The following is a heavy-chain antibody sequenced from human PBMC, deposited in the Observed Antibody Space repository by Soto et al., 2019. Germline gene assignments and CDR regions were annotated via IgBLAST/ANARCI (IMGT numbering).Heavy chain of an antibody. J-gene: IGHJ4*02. CDR1: GFTFSSYW. CDR3: VEEGSSSSEDY. D-gene: IGHD6-6*01. V-gene: IGHV3-74*01. CDR2: IKRDGSGT. Sequence: GGSLRLSYAASGFTFSSYWMSWVRQAPGKGLVWVSSIKRDGSGTCYADTVKGRFTISRDNAKNTLYLQMNSLRAEDTAVYYCVEEGSSSSEDYWGQGILVTVSS.